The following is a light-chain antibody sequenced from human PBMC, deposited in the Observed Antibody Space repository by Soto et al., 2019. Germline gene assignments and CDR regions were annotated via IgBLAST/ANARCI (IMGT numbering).Light chain of an antibody. J-gene: IGLJ1*01. Sequence: HSVLTQPPSSSGFPGQSVTISCTRTSSDVGGYDYVSWYQQHPGKAPKLMIYEVSKRPSGVPDRFSGSKSGNTASLTVSGLQAEDEADYYCNSYGGSNNYVFGTGTKVTVL. CDR3: NSYGGSNNYV. V-gene: IGLV2-8*01. CDR1: SSDVGGYDY. CDR2: EVS.